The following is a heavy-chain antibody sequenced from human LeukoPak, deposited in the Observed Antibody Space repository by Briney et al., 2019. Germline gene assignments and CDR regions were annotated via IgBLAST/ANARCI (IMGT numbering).Heavy chain of an antibody. CDR3: ARDRGGRSGLDD. V-gene: IGHV3-7*04. CDR2: IKEDGGEI. D-gene: IGHD2-15*01. J-gene: IGHJ4*02. CDR1: GITFSRSW. Sequence: GGSLRLSCTASGITFSRSWMSWVRQAPGKGLEWVAFIKEDGGEIFYVDSVKGRFTISRDNAENFLYLQMNSLRAEDTAVYYCARDRGGRSGLDDWGQGTLVIVSS.